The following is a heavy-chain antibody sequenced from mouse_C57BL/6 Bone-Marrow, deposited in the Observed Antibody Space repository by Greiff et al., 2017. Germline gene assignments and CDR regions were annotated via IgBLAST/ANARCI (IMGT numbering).Heavy chain of an antibody. CDR3: ARGGRRGSDY. D-gene: IGHD2-12*01. J-gene: IGHJ2*01. CDR2: IYPGSGST. V-gene: IGHV1-55*01. CDR1: GYTFTSYW. Sequence: QVHVKQPGAELVKPGASVKMSCKASGYTFTSYWITWVKQRPGQGLEWIGDIYPGSGSTNYNAKFKSKATLTVDTSSSTAYMQLSSLTSEDSAVYYCARGGRRGSDYWGQGTTLTVSA.